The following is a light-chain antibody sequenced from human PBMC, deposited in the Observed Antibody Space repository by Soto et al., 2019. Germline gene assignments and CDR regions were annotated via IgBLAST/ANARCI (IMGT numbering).Light chain of an antibody. J-gene: IGLJ3*02. CDR1: NIGSKS. Sequence: SYELTQPPSVSVAPGKTARITCGGNNIGSKSVHWYQQKPGQAPVLVIYYDSDRPSGIPERFSGYNSGNTATLTISRVEAGDEDDYYCQVWDSSSDHPVFGGGTQLTVL. V-gene: IGLV3-21*04. CDR3: QVWDSSSDHPV. CDR2: YDS.